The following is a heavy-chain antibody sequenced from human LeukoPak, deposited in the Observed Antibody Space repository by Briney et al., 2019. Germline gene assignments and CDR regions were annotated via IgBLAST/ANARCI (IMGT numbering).Heavy chain of an antibody. CDR3: ARGYYDFWSGYYTGFRT. Sequence: SETLSFTCAVYGGSFSGYYWSWIRQPPGKGLEWIGEINHSGSTNYNPSLKSRVTISVDTSKNQFSLKLSSVTGAGTAVYYCARGYYDFWSGYYTGFRTWGQGTLVTVSS. V-gene: IGHV4-34*01. D-gene: IGHD3-3*01. CDR1: GGSFSGYY. J-gene: IGHJ4*02. CDR2: INHSGST.